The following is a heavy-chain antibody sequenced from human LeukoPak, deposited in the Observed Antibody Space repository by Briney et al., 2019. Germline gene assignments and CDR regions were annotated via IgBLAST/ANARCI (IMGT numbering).Heavy chain of an antibody. CDR3: ARGGSSGWKGYFDY. V-gene: IGHV6-1*01. CDR2: TYYRSKWYN. Sequence: SQTLLLTSAIPGENVSINSAAWNCIRQSPSKVLEWLGWTYYRSKWYNDYAVSVKSRITINPDTSKNQFSLRLNSVTPEDTAVYYCARGGSSGWKGYFDYWGQGTLVTVSS. CDR1: GENVSINSAA. J-gene: IGHJ4*02. D-gene: IGHD6-19*01.